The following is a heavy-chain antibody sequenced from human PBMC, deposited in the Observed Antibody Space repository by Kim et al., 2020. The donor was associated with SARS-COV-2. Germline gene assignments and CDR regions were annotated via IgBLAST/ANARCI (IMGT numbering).Heavy chain of an antibody. D-gene: IGHD6-13*01. CDR2: IYYSGST. V-gene: IGHV4-59*01. CDR1: GGSISSYY. J-gene: IGHJ2*01. Sequence: SETLSLTCTVSGGSISSYYWSWIRQPPGKGLEWIGYIYYSGSTNYNPSLKSRVTISVDTSKNQFSRKLSSVTAADTAVYYCARDQGSSWTHWYFDLWGRGTLVTVSS. CDR3: ARDQGSSWTHWYFDL.